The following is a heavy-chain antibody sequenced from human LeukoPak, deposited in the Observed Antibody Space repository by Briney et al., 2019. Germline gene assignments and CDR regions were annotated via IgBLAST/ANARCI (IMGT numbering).Heavy chain of an antibody. CDR1: GGSMRRSNDY. CDR2: VYYTGTT. J-gene: IGHJ6*03. CDR3: ASLVSGETAILPPHYSSLDV. Sequence: PSETLSLTCSVSGGSMRRSNDYWGWVRQPPGKGLEWIGNVYYTGTTFYNPSLKSRVTISVDTSKNQFSLKVRSATAAETANYYCASLVSGETAILPPHYSSLDVWGKGTTVTVSS. V-gene: IGHV4-39*01. D-gene: IGHD2-21*02.